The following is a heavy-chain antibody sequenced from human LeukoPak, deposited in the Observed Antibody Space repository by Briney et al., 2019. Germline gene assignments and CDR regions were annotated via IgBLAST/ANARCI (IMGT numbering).Heavy chain of an antibody. Sequence: ASVKVSCKASGYTFTSYYMHWVRQAPGQGLEWMGGIIPIFGTANYAQKFQGRVTINADKSTSTAYMELSSLRSEDTAVYYCARKRVAKGSQLDYWGQGTLVTVSS. CDR3: ARKRVAKGSQLDY. V-gene: IGHV1-69*06. CDR1: GYTFTSYY. J-gene: IGHJ4*02. D-gene: IGHD3-3*01. CDR2: IIPIFGTA.